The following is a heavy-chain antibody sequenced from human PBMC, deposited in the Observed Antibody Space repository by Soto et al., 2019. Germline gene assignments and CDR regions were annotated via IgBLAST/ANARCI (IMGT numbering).Heavy chain of an antibody. CDR2: IYYSGST. CDR3: ARLAGWYCSGGSCQGHFDY. V-gene: IGHV4-39*01. D-gene: IGHD2-15*01. CDR1: GGSISRSSYY. Sequence: PSETLSLTCTVSGGSISRSSYYWGWIRQPPGKGLEWIGSIYYSGSTYYNPSLKSRVTISVDTSKNQFSLKLSSVTAADTAVYYCARLAGWYCSGGSCQGHFDYWGQGTLVTVSS. J-gene: IGHJ4*02.